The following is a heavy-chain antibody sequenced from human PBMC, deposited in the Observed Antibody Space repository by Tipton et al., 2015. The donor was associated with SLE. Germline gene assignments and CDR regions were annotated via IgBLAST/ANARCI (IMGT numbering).Heavy chain of an antibody. J-gene: IGHJ5*02. CDR1: GFTVSSDY. D-gene: IGHD2-21*01. CDR2: IYSDGRT. Sequence: SLRLSCAASGFTVSSDYVSWVCQAPGKGLEWVSSIYSDGRTYYADSVKGRFTISRDNFKNMVYLQMNSLRTEDTAVYYCASDYCGLPRSWRQGTLVSVSP. CDR3: ASDYCGLPRS. V-gene: IGHV3-66*02.